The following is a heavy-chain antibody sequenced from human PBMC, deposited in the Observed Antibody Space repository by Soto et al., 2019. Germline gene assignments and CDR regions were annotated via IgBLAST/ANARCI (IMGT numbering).Heavy chain of an antibody. D-gene: IGHD4-17*01. CDR1: GLTSGPYG. V-gene: IGHV3-23*01. Sequence: EVQLLESGGGLVQPGGSLRLSCAASGLTSGPYGMTWVRQAPGRGLEWVSTISGSGFSTHYAESVQGRFTISRDNSKNTMYLQMNSLRAEDTAVYYCARGYYGDPPALDYWGQGTLVSVSS. J-gene: IGHJ4*02. CDR2: ISGSGFST. CDR3: ARGYYGDPPALDY.